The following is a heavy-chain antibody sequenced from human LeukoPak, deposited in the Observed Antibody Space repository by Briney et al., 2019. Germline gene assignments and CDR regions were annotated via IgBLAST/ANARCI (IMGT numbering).Heavy chain of an antibody. CDR1: GXTFSSYG. CDR3: AKAGYSSGWTRDYFDY. J-gene: IGHJ4*02. CDR2: ISYDGSNK. D-gene: IGHD6-19*01. Sequence: PGGSLRLSCAASGXTFSSYGMHWVRQAPGKGLEWVSVISYDGSNKYYADSVKGRFTISRDNSKNTLYLQMNSLRAEDTAVYYCAKAGYSSGWTRDYFDYWGQGTLVTVSS. V-gene: IGHV3-30*18.